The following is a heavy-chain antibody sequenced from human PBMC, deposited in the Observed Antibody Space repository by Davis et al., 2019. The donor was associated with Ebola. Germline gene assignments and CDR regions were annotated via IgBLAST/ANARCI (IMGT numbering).Heavy chain of an antibody. J-gene: IGHJ4*02. D-gene: IGHD6-19*01. V-gene: IGHV3-23*01. CDR1: GFTFSSYA. Sequence: PGGSLRLSCAASGFTFSSYAMSWVRQAPGKRLELVSAISGSGGSTYYADSVKGRFTISRDTSKNTLYLQMNSLRAEDTAVYYCAKEPAYSSGFTADYWGQGTLVTVSS. CDR2: ISGSGGST. CDR3: AKEPAYSSGFTADY.